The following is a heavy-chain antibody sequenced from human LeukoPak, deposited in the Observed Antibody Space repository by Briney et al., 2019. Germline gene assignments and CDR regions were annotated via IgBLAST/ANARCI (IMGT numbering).Heavy chain of an antibody. CDR1: GGSISSSSYS. D-gene: IGHD6-6*01. CDR2: FYYSGST. J-gene: IGHJ4*02. CDR3: ARAGVWQYTSSIPYFDY. V-gene: IGHV4-39*07. Sequence: PSETLSLTCSVSGGSISSSSYSWGWIRHPPGKGLEWIGTFYYSGSTYYNPSLKSRVTISGDTSKNQFSLKLTSETAADTAVYFCARAGVWQYTSSIPYFDYWGQGTLVTVSS.